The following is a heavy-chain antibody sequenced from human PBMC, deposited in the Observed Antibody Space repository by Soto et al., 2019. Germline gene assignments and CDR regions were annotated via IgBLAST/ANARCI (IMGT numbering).Heavy chain of an antibody. CDR1: GFTFSSHA. CDR2: LSDSGDSI. V-gene: IGHV3-23*01. Sequence: EVQLLESGGGLVQPGRSLRLSCTASGFTFSSHAMTWVRQAPGKGLEWVSGLSDSGDSIYYADSVKGRFTIYRDTSMNTLYQQMNTLRVEDKAVYYCAKVSSSWYAGFFDLWGQGTLVTVSS. D-gene: IGHD6-13*01. CDR3: AKVSSSWYAGFFDL. J-gene: IGHJ4*02.